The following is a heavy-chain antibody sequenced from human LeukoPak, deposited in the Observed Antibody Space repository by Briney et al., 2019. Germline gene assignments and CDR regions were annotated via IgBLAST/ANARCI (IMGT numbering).Heavy chain of an antibody. CDR1: GFTFRSYS. CDR3: ARGDMVRGRLDH. CDR2: ISNDGDNK. D-gene: IGHD3-10*01. Sequence: GGALRLSCAASGFTFRSYSMHWGRPAPGKGVWRGGVISNDGDNKYYGDSVKGRFTISRDNTKNTVYLQMNSLRPEDTAVYYCARGDMVRGRLDHWGQGTLVTVSS. J-gene: IGHJ4*02. V-gene: IGHV3-30*03.